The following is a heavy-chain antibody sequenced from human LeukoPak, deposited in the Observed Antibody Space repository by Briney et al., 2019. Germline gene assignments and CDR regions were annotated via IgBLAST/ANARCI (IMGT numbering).Heavy chain of an antibody. J-gene: IGHJ4*02. CDR2: ISSSSSYI. CDR1: GFTFSSYS. D-gene: IGHD3-3*01. Sequence: GGSLRLSWAASGFTFSSYSMNWVRQAPGKGLEWVSSISSSSSYIYYADSVKGRFTISRDNAKNSLYLQMNSLRAEDTAVYYCARVAAIFGVVITRIDYWGQGTLVTVSS. V-gene: IGHV3-21*01. CDR3: ARVAAIFGVVITRIDY.